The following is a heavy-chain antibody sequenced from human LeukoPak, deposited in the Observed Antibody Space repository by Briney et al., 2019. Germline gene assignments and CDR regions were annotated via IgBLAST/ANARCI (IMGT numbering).Heavy chain of an antibody. CDR3: ARVVGRYCSSTSCYIDY. CDR1: GGSVTTYY. V-gene: IGHV4-59*02. Sequence: SETLSLTCTVSGGSVTTYYWSWIRQPPGKGLEWIGYIYDSGSTNYNPSLKSRVTISEDTSKRRFSLKLRSVTAADTAVYYCARVVGRYCSSTSCYIDYWGQGTLVTVSS. D-gene: IGHD2-2*02. J-gene: IGHJ4*02. CDR2: IYDSGST.